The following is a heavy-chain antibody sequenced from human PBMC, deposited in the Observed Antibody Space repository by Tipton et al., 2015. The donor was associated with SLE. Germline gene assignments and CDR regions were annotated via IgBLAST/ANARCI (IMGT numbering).Heavy chain of an antibody. D-gene: IGHD2-2*01. CDR3: VVCSPSSCSYFDY. J-gene: IGHJ4*02. CDR1: GGSISRKY. V-gene: IGHV4-4*07. CDR2: IYTGGNT. Sequence: TLSLTCTVSGGSISRKYWSWIRQPAGKGLVWIGRIYTGGNTKYNPSLESRVSLSVDTSRGQFFLEVRSVTAADTAVYYCVVCSPSSCSYFDYWGQGRLVTVSS.